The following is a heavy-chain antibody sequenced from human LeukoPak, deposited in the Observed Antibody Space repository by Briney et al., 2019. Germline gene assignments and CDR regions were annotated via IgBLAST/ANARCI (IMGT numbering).Heavy chain of an antibody. J-gene: IGHJ4*02. V-gene: IGHV3-23*01. CDR1: GFTFSSYA. D-gene: IGHD6-13*01. CDR2: ISGSGGST. CDR3: AKDSRYSSSWFDY. Sequence: GGSLRLSCAATGFTFSSYAMSWVRQAPGKGLEWVSAISGSGGSTYYADSVKGRFTISRDNSKNTLYLQMNSLRAEDTAVYYCAKDSRYSSSWFDYWGQGTLVTLSS.